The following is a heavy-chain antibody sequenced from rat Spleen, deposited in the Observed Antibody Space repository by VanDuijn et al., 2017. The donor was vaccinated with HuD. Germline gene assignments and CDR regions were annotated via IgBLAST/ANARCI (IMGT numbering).Heavy chain of an antibody. V-gene: IGHV5-31*01. Sequence: EVQLVESGGGLVQPGRSLKLSCVGSGFTFNNYWMTWIRQAPTKGLEWVATINYDGSSTYYRDSVKGRFTISRDNAKSTLYLQMDSLRSEDTATYYCTRGQLYQPSYWYFDFWGPGTMVTVSS. J-gene: IGHJ1*01. CDR3: TRGQLYQPSYWYFDF. CDR2: INYDGSST. D-gene: IGHD1-2*01. CDR1: GFTFNNYW.